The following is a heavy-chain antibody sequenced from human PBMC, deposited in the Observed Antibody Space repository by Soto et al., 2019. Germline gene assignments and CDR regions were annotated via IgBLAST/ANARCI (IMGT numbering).Heavy chain of an antibody. J-gene: IGHJ4*02. D-gene: IGHD2-15*01. CDR1: GGSFSGYY. Sequence: SETLSLTCAVYGGSFSGYYWSWIRQPPGKGLEWIGEINHSGGTNYNPSLKSRVTISVDTSKNQFSLKLSSVTAADTAVYYCARAGAATLSDYWGQGTLVTVSS. V-gene: IGHV4-34*01. CDR2: INHSGGT. CDR3: ARAGAATLSDY.